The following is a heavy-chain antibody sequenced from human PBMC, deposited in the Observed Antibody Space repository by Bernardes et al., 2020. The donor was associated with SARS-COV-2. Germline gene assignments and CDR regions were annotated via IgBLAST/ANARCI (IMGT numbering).Heavy chain of an antibody. Sequence: GGSLRLSCAASGFTFSSYAMSWVRQAPGKGLECVSSITARGDNTKYADSVKGRFTISRDNSKNTLYLQLNSLRADDTAVYYCAKVPPSSGWYWGFLQHWGQGTAVTVS. J-gene: IGHJ1*01. CDR3: AKVPPSSGWYWGFLQH. CDR1: GFTFSSYA. CDR2: ITARGDNT. V-gene: IGHV3-23*01. D-gene: IGHD6-19*01.